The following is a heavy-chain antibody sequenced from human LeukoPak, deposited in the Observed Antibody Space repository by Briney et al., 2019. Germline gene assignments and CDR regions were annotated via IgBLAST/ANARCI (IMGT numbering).Heavy chain of an antibody. CDR1: GGSISSSSYY. D-gene: IGHD3-10*01. CDR3: ARDSWYYGSEFS. J-gene: IGHJ5*02. Sequence: PSETLSLTCTVSGGSISSSSYYWGWIRQPPGKGLEWIGNIYYSGSTYYSPSLKSRVTMSVDTSKNQFSLKLSSVTAADTAVYYCARDSWYYGSEFSWGQGTLVTVSS. V-gene: IGHV4-39*07. CDR2: IYYSGST.